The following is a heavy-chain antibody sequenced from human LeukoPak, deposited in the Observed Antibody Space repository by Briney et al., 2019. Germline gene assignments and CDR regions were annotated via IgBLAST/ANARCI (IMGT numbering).Heavy chain of an antibody. CDR1: GFTFSSYG. J-gene: IGHJ4*02. CDR2: ISSSSSYI. V-gene: IGHV3-21*01. CDR3: ARPHLHYYDSGGYYVY. D-gene: IGHD3-22*01. Sequence: GGSLRLSCAASGFTFSSYGMNWVRQAPGKGLEWVSSISSSSSYIYYADSVKGRFTISRDNAKNSLYLQMNSLRAEDTAVYYCARPHLHYYDSGGYYVYWGQGTLVTVSS.